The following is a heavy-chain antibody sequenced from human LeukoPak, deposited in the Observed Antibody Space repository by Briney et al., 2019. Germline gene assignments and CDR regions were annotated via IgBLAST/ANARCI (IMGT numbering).Heavy chain of an antibody. D-gene: IGHD6-19*01. CDR2: IIPIFGTA. CDR3: ARSLTYSSGWGY. Sequence: SVKVSCKASGGTFSSCAISWVRQAPGQGLEWMGGIIPIFGTANYAQKFQGRVTITADESTSTAYMELSSLRSEDTAVYYCARSLTYSSGWGYWGQGTLVTVSS. V-gene: IGHV1-69*13. J-gene: IGHJ4*02. CDR1: GGTFSSCA.